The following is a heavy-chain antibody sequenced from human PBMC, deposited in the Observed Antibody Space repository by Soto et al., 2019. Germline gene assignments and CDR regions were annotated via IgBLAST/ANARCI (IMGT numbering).Heavy chain of an antibody. CDR3: ARIGGTIFGVVIETYNWFDP. V-gene: IGHV4-34*01. CDR1: GGSFSGYY. D-gene: IGHD3-3*01. Sequence: SETLSLTCAVYGGSFSGYYWSWLRQPPGKGLEWIGEINHSGSTNYNPSLKSRVTISVDTSKNQFSLKLSSVTAADTAVYYCARIGGTIFGVVIETYNWFDPWGQGTLVTVSS. CDR2: INHSGST. J-gene: IGHJ5*02.